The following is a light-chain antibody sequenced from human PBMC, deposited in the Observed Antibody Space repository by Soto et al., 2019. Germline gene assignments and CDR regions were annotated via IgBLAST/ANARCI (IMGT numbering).Light chain of an antibody. Sequence: QSALTQPASVSGSPGQSITISCTGTSSDVGGYNYVSWYQQHPGKAPKLMIYGVTYRPSGVSSRFSGSKSGNTASLTISGLQAEDEADYYCSSYTRSSTLVFGGGTKLTVL. J-gene: IGLJ2*01. CDR3: SSYTRSSTLV. V-gene: IGLV2-14*01. CDR1: SSDVGGYNY. CDR2: GVT.